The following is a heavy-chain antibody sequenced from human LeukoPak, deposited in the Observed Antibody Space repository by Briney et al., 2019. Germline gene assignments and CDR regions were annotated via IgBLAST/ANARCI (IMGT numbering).Heavy chain of an antibody. CDR3: ASLLTTAGPPTFAPPGY. V-gene: IGHV1-69*13. CDR2: IIPIFGTA. J-gene: IGHJ4*02. Sequence: SVKLSCKASGGTFSSYAISWVRQATGQGLEWMGGIIPIFGTATYAQKFQGRVTITADESTSTASMELSSLRSEDTAVYYCASLLTTAGPPTFAPPGYWGEGTLVTVSS. CDR1: GGTFSSYA. D-gene: IGHD4-17*01.